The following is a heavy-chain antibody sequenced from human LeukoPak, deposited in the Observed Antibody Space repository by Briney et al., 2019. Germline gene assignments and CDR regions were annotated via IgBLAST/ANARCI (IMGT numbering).Heavy chain of an antibody. CDR2: ISWNSGSI. CDR1: GFTFDDYA. Sequence: QPGGSLRLSCAASGFTFDDYAVHWVRQAPGKGLEWVSGISWNSGSIGYADSVKGRFTISRDNARNSLYLQMNSLRAEDTAVYYSTRETPISLAGSSGAFDIWGQGTMVTVSS. D-gene: IGHD6-19*01. J-gene: IGHJ3*02. CDR3: TRETPISLAGSSGAFDI. V-gene: IGHV3-9*01.